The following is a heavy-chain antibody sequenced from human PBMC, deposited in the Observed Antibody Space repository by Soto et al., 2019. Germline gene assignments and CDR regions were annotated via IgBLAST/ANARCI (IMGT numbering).Heavy chain of an antibody. J-gene: IGHJ4*02. Sequence: PVGSLRLSCAASGFPFTNYWMNWVRQTPGKGLMWVSRISPDGSDVGYADSVEGRLTVSRDNAKNTLYLQMHSLRAEDTAMYYCACWGHIAQVAPSDFDRCGQRTLVTVSS. D-gene: IGHD3-16*01. CDR1: GFPFTNYW. CDR2: ISPDGSDV. CDR3: ACWGHIAQVAPSDFDR. V-gene: IGHV3-74*01.